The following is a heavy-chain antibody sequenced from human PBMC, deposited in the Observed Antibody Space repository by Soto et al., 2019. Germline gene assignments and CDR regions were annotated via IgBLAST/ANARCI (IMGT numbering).Heavy chain of an antibody. CDR3: ARTPGYTDRNYFDY. Sequence: QIQLVQSGAEVKKPGASVRVSCKASGYTVTSYYMHWVRQATGQGLEWMRIINPSGGSTTYAQKFQGRLTMTRDTSTSTVYMELSSLRSEDTAVYYCARTPGYTDRNYFDYWGQGTLVTVSS. CDR1: GYTVTSYY. CDR2: INPSGGST. J-gene: IGHJ4*02. V-gene: IGHV1-46*01. D-gene: IGHD2-2*02.